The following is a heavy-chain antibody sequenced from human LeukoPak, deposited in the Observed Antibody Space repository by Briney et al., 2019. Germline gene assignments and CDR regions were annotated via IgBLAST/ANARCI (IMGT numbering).Heavy chain of an antibody. D-gene: IGHD6-6*01. J-gene: IGHJ6*03. Sequence: GGSLRLSCTASGFTFGDYAMSWVRQAPGKGLEWVGFIRSKAYGGATEYAASVKGRFTISRDDSKSIAYLQMNSLKTEDTAVYYCTSQQLVLYYYYYMDVWGKGTTVTVSS. CDR3: TSQQLVLYYYYYMDV. CDR1: GFTFGDYA. CDR2: IRSKAYGGAT. V-gene: IGHV3-49*04.